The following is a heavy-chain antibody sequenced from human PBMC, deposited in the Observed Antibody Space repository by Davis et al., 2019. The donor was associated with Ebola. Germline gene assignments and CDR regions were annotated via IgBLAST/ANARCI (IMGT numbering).Heavy chain of an antibody. V-gene: IGHV1-58*02. J-gene: IGHJ4*01. CDR1: GFTFSNSA. D-gene: IGHD1-14*01. CDR3: TASAGTAGKFDY. Sequence: AASVKVSCKASGFTFSNSAMQWVRQARGQRPEWIGSIVVGNVNTNYAQKFQGRVTITRDMSTSTSYLDLSNLRSEDTAVYYCTASAGTAGKFDYWGQGTLVTVSS. CDR2: IVVGNVNT.